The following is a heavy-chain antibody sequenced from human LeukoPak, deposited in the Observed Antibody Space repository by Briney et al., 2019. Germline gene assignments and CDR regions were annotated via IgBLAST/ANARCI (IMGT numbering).Heavy chain of an antibody. D-gene: IGHD3-10*01. CDR1: GGSISSYY. Sequence: SETLSLTCTVSGGSISSYYWSWIRQPPGKGLEWIGYIYYSGSTNYNPSLKSRVTISVDTSKNQFSLKLSSVTAADTAVYYCARGWRGLMVRGVFDPWGQGTLVTVSS. V-gene: IGHV4-59*01. J-gene: IGHJ5*02. CDR3: ARGWRGLMVRGVFDP. CDR2: IYYSGST.